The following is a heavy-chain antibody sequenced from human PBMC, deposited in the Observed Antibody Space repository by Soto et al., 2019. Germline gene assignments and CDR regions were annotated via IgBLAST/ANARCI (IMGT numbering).Heavy chain of an antibody. Sequence: SETLSLTCTVSGDSIISSDFYWDWVRQPPGKGLEWVGSIFYLGSSYYNPSLKSRVTMSVDTSKNQFSLRLRSVTAADTALYFCARHPLALRKNNWFDTWGQGIMVTVSS. D-gene: IGHD3-3*02. J-gene: IGHJ5*02. CDR1: GDSIISSDFY. V-gene: IGHV4-39*01. CDR2: IFYLGSS. CDR3: ARHPLALRKNNWFDT.